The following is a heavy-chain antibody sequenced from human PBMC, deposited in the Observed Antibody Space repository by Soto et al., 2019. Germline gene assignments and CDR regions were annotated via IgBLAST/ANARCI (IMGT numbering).Heavy chain of an antibody. V-gene: IGHV3-23*01. CDR2: ISGSGSST. CDR1: GFFFSNYA. CDR3: AKEAEMIVGYGMDV. D-gene: IGHD2-21*01. J-gene: IGHJ6*02. Sequence: PGGSLRLSCAASGFFFSNYAMSWVRQAPGKGLEWVSGISGSGSSTYYAASVTGRFTISRDNSKNTLYLQMNSLRAEDRAVYYCAKEAEMIVGYGMDVWGQGTTVTVSS.